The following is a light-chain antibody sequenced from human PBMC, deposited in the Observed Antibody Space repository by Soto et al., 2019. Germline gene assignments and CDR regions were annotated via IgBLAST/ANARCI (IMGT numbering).Light chain of an antibody. V-gene: IGKV3D-15*01. CDR2: DAS. Sequence: EIVMTQCPATRSVSPGERATFSWWASQSVSSNLAWYQQKPGQAPRLLIYDASTRATGTPARFSGSGSGTDFTLTISGLKYEDFAVYACQQYHNWTITFGQGTRLEIK. CDR3: QQYHNWTIT. CDR1: QSVSSN. J-gene: IGKJ5*01.